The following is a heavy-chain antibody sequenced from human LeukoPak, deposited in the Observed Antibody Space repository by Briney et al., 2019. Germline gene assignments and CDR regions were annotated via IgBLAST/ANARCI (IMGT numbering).Heavy chain of an antibody. V-gene: IGHV3-48*02. CDR2: ISYNGGIR. CDR1: GFSFSRYS. J-gene: IGHJ4*02. Sequence: GGSLRLSCAVSGFSFSRYSMSRVRQAPGKGLEWVSYISYNGGIRQYADSVKGRFTVSRDDAKHSLYLQMNSLRDEDTAVYYCVTEDDYYDGSDYRHLEDWGQGTLVTVSS. CDR3: VTEDDYYDGSDYRHLED. D-gene: IGHD3-22*01.